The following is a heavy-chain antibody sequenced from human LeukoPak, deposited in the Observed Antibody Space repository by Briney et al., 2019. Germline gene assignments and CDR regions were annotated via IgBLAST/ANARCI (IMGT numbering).Heavy chain of an antibody. J-gene: IGHJ4*02. CDR3: ARDTRDSSGYTY. V-gene: IGHV3-48*03. D-gene: IGHD3-22*01. CDR1: GFTFSSYE. CDR2: ISSSGSTI. Sequence: GGSLRLSCAASGFTFSSYEMNWVRQAPGKGLEWVSYISSSGSTIYYADSVKGRFTISRDNSKNTLYLQMNSLRAEDTAVYYCARDTRDSSGYTYWGQGTLVTVSS.